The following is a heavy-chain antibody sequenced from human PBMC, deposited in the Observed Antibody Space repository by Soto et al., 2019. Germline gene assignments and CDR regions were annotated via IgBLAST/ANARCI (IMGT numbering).Heavy chain of an antibody. D-gene: IGHD3-3*01. V-gene: IGHV1-2*04. CDR2: INPNSGGT. J-gene: IGHJ4*02. Sequence: ASVKVSCKASGYTFTGYYMHWVRQAPGQGLEWMGWINPNSGGTNYAQKFQGWVTMTRDTSISTAYMELSRLRSDDTAVYYCARGAPNDFWSGYYIYWGQGTLVTVSS. CDR1: GYTFTGYY. CDR3: ARGAPNDFWSGYYIY.